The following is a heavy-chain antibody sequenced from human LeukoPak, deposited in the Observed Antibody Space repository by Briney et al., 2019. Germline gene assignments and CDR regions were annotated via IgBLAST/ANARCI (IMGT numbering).Heavy chain of an antibody. CDR1: GGSFSGYY. V-gene: IGHV4-34*01. Sequence: PSETLSLTCAVYGGSFSGYYWSWIRQPPGKGLEWIGEINHSGSTNYNPSLKSRVTISVDTSKNQFSLKLSSVTAADTAVYYCARRISGSYYAGWFDPWGQGTLVTVSS. CDR3: ARRISGSYYAGWFDP. J-gene: IGHJ5*02. D-gene: IGHD1-26*01. CDR2: INHSGST.